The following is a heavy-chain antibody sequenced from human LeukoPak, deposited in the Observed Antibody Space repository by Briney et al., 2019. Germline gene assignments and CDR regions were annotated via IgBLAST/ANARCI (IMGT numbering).Heavy chain of an antibody. CDR1: GYSISSGYY. V-gene: IGHV4-38-2*01. Sequence: SETLSLTCAVSGYSISSGYYWGWIRPPPGKGLEWIGSIYHSGSTYYNPSLKSRVTISVDTSKNQFSLKLSSVTAADTAVYYCARSKRVMITFGGVIAFNWFDPWGQGTLVTVSS. CDR2: IYHSGST. CDR3: ARSKRVMITFGGVIAFNWFDP. J-gene: IGHJ5*02. D-gene: IGHD3-16*02.